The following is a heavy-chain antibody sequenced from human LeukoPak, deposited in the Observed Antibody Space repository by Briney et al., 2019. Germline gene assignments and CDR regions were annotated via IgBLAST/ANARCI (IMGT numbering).Heavy chain of an antibody. CDR2: MNPNSGNT. J-gene: IGHJ3*02. V-gene: IGHV1-8*02. D-gene: IGHD5-24*01. Sequence: ASVKVSCQASGYTFSSYDINWVRQATGQGLEWLGWMNPNSGNTGYAQKFQGRVTITTNTAISTAYMELSSLRSEDTAVYYCARVRDGYNDAYDIWGQGTMVTVPS. CDR3: ARVRDGYNDAYDI. CDR1: GYTFSSYD.